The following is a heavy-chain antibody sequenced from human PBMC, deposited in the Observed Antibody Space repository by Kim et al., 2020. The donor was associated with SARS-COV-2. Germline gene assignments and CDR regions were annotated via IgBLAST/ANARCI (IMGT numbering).Heavy chain of an antibody. CDR2: ISYDGSNK. Sequence: GGSLRLSCAASGFTFSSYAMHWVRQAPGKGLEWVAVISYDGSNKYYADSVKGRFTISRDNSKNTLYLQMNSLRAEDTAVYYCARDSWLLERGVWGYFDYWGQGTLVTVSS. CDR1: GFTFSSYA. J-gene: IGHJ4*02. V-gene: IGHV3-30*04. CDR3: ARDSWLLERGVWGYFDY. D-gene: IGHD3-9*01.